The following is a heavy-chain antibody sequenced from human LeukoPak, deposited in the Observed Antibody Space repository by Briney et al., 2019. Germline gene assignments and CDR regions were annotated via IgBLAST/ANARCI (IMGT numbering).Heavy chain of an antibody. CDR2: IYSGGST. Sequence: GGSLRLSCAASGFTVSSNYMSWVRQAPGKGLEWVSVIYSGGSTYYADSVKGRFTISRDNSKNTLYLQMNSLRAEDTAVYYCASLLAKSITTKDYWGQGTLVTVSS. D-gene: IGHD3-10*01. CDR3: ASLLAKSITTKDY. CDR1: GFTVSSNY. J-gene: IGHJ4*02. V-gene: IGHV3-66*01.